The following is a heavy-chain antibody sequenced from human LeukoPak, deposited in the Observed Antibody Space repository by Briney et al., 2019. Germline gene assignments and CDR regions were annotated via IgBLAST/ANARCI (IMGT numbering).Heavy chain of an antibody. CDR1: GGSISSYY. J-gene: IGHJ5*02. CDR3: ARGGLGNWFDP. D-gene: IGHD5/OR15-5a*01. CDR2: IYYSGST. Sequence: PSETLSLTCTDSGGSISSYYCSWIRQPPGKGLEWIGYIYYSGSTNYNPSLKSRVTISVDTSKNQFSLKLSSVTAADTAVYYCARGGLGNWFDPWGQGTLVTVSS. V-gene: IGHV4-59*01.